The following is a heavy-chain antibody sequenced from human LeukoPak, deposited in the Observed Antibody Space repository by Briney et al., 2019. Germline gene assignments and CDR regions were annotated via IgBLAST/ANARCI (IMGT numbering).Heavy chain of an antibody. CDR3: ARGVEPLAANTLAY. Sequence: GESLRLSCAASGFTVITNDMTWVRQPPGKGLEWVSVLYSDGNTKYADTVQGRFTISRDNSKNTLYLEMNSLSLDDTAVYYCARGVEPLAANTLAYWGQGTLVTVSS. CDR2: LYSDGNT. J-gene: IGHJ4*02. D-gene: IGHD1-14*01. V-gene: IGHV3-53*01. CDR1: GFTVITND.